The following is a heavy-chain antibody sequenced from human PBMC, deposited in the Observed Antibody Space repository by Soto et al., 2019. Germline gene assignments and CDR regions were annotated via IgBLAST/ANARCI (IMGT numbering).Heavy chain of an antibody. CDR1: GFTFSNDA. V-gene: IGHV3-23*01. CDR3: AKEGTSGLYYFDY. CDR2: ISGSGDTP. Sequence: GGSLSLSCAASGFTFSNDAISWVRQAPGKGLEWVSIISGSGDTPYYADSVKGRFTISRDNSRNTLYLQMNSLRAGDSAKYYCAKEGTSGLYYFDYWGPGTLVTVSS. D-gene: IGHD6-19*01. J-gene: IGHJ4*02.